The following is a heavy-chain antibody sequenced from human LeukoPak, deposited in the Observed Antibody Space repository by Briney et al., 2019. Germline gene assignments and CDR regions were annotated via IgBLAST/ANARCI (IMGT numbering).Heavy chain of an antibody. V-gene: IGHV1-8*03. CDR1: GYTFTSYG. CDR3: ARSPFDYYYMDV. J-gene: IGHJ6*03. CDR2: INPNSGGT. D-gene: IGHD2/OR15-2a*01. Sequence: ASVKVSCKASGYTFTSYGISWVRQAPGQGLEWMGWINPNSGGTNYAQKFQGRFTITRNTSISTAYMELSSLRSEDTAVYYCARSPFDYYYMDVWGKGTTVTVSS.